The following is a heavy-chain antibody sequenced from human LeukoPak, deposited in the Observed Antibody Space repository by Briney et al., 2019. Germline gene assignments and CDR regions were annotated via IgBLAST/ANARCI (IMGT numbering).Heavy chain of an antibody. J-gene: IGHJ4*02. CDR2: ITGSGGNT. V-gene: IGHV3-23*01. D-gene: IGHD3-9*01. CDR3: AKWGDYDVLTGYYVSDY. Sequence: GGSLRLSCAASGFAFSNYAMSWVRQAPGKGLDWVSAITGSGGNTYYADSVKGRFTISRDNSKNTLYLQMNSLRAEDTAVYYCAKWGDYDVLTGYYVSDYWGQGALVTVSS. CDR1: GFAFSNYA.